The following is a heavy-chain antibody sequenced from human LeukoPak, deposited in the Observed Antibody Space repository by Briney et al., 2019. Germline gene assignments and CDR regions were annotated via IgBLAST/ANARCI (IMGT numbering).Heavy chain of an antibody. CDR2: INGSGGST. V-gene: IGHV3-23*01. CDR3: AKRIQSAMATGY. Sequence: GGSLRLSCAASGFTFSSYAMSWVRQAPGKGLKWVSDINGSGGSTYYADSVKGRFTISRDNSKNTLYLQMNSLRAEDTAVYYCAKRIQSAMATGYWGQGTLVTVSS. D-gene: IGHD5-18*01. J-gene: IGHJ4*02. CDR1: GFTFSSYA.